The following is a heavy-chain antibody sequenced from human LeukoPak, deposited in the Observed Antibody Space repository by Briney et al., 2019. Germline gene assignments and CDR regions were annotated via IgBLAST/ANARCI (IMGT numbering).Heavy chain of an antibody. Sequence: GGSLRLSCAASGFTFSSYGMHWVRQAPGKGLEWVAVIWYDGSNKYYADSVKGRFTISRDNSKNTLYLQMNSLRAEDTAVYYCARGSWYDSSFDYWGQGTLVTVSS. V-gene: IGHV3-33*01. J-gene: IGHJ4*02. D-gene: IGHD3-22*01. CDR1: GFTFSSYG. CDR2: IWYDGSNK. CDR3: ARGSWYDSSFDY.